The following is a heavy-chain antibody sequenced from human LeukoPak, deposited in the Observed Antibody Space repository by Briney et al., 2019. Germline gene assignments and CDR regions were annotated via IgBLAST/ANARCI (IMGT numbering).Heavy chain of an antibody. CDR2: ISYSGSS. Sequence: SETLSLTCTVSGGSITSYYWSWIRQPPGKGLEWIGCISYSGSSNYNPSLKSRVTISIDTSKKQFFLKLSSVTAADTAIYYCARGSGVQFYYYYYMDVWGKGTTVTITS. CDR1: GGSITSYY. CDR3: ARGSGVQFYYYYYMDV. D-gene: IGHD4-11*01. J-gene: IGHJ6*03. V-gene: IGHV4-59*01.